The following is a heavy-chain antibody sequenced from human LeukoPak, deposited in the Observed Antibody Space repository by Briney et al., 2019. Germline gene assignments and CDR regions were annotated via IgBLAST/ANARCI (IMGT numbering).Heavy chain of an antibody. CDR1: GGSISSYY. V-gene: IGHV4-4*07. Sequence: SETLSLTCTVSGGSISSYYWSWIRQPAGKGLEWIGRIYTGGSTDYNPSLKSRVTMSVDTSKNQFSLKLTSVTAADTAVYYCARDGLSGSYYRWSDPWGQGTLVTVSS. CDR3: ARDGLSGSYYRWSDP. D-gene: IGHD1-26*01. CDR2: IYTGGST. J-gene: IGHJ5*02.